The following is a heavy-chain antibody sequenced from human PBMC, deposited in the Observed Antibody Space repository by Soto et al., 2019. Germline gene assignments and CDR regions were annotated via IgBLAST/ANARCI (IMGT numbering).Heavy chain of an antibody. D-gene: IGHD1-20*01. Sequence: QVQLQESGPGLVKPSETLSLTCTVSGGSISSYYWSWIRQPPGKGLEWIGYIYYSGSTNYNPSLTSPATXXVXTXXTQFSLKLSSVTAADTTVYYCATSYTRYYYYGMDVWGQGTTVTVSS. CDR1: GGSISSYY. J-gene: IGHJ6*02. CDR3: ATSYTRYYYYGMDV. CDR2: IYYSGST. V-gene: IGHV4-59*08.